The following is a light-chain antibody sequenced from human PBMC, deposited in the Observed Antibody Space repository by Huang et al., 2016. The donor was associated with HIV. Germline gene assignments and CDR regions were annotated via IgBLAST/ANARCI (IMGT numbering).Light chain of an antibody. J-gene: IGKJ1*01. V-gene: IGKV3-20*01. CDR2: AAS. CDR1: QTVSKDY. Sequence: EIVLTQSPGTLSLSPGQRLTLSCRASQTVSKDYLAWYQQKPGQSPRLLNYAASTRAAGIPDRFSGSGSATEFILTVSRLEPEDSAVYYCQQYALSPWTFGHGTKVEI. CDR3: QQYALSPWT.